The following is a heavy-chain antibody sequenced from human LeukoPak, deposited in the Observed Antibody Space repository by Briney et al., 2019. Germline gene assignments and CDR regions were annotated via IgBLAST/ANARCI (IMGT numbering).Heavy chain of an antibody. CDR2: THYSGAT. V-gene: IGHV4-59*12. Sequence: PSETLSLTCTVSGGSISSYYWSWLRQPPGKGLEYIGYTHYSGATNYNPSLKSRVTMSVDTSKNQFSLKLSSVTAADTAVYYCARDSGTAGEVKFDPWGQGTLVTVSS. D-gene: IGHD3-10*01. CDR3: ARDSGTAGEVKFDP. CDR1: GGSISSYY. J-gene: IGHJ5*02.